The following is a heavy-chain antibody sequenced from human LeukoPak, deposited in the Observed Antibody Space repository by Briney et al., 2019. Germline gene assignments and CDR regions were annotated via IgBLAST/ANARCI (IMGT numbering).Heavy chain of an antibody. CDR1: GGSIETEY. CDR3: ARTLASFGSDFYYYMDV. J-gene: IGHJ6*03. V-gene: IGHV4-59*01. CDR2: VYYSGSI. D-gene: IGHD3-10*01. Sequence: SETLSLTCNVSGGSIETEYWSWIRQSPGKGLEWIGYVYYSGSINYNPSFESRVTISVGTSKKHFSLKLTSVTAADTAVYYCARTLASFGSDFYYYMDVWSKGITVAVS.